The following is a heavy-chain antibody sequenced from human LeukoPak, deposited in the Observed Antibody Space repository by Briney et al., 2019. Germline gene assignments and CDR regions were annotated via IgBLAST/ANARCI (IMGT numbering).Heavy chain of an antibody. CDR3: ARGPTRAIGFDI. Sequence: SQTLSLTCSVSGDSISSGTYYWSWVRQPAGKGLEWIGRIYSSGSTNYNPSLKSRVALSVDTSKNQFSLKLSSVTAADTAVYYCARGPTRAIGFDIWGQGTTVTVSS. CDR2: IYSSGST. J-gene: IGHJ3*02. CDR1: GDSISSGTYY. V-gene: IGHV4-61*02.